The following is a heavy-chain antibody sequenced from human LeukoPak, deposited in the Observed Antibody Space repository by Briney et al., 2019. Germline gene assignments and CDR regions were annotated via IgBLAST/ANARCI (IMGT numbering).Heavy chain of an antibody. V-gene: IGHV4-59*01. Sequence: SETLSLTCTVSGGSISSYYWSWVRQPPGKGLEWIGYIYYSGSTNYNPSLKSRVTISVDTSKNQFPLKLSSVTAADTAVYYCAIHTSGWYPYFDYWGQGTLVTVSS. CDR1: GGSISSYY. D-gene: IGHD6-19*01. CDR2: IYYSGST. CDR3: AIHTSGWYPYFDY. J-gene: IGHJ4*02.